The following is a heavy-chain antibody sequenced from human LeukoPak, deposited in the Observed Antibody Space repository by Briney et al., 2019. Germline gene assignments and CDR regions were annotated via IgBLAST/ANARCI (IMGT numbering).Heavy chain of an antibody. CDR3: ATASSGWLPNDY. CDR2: FDPEDGET. D-gene: IGHD6-19*01. Sequence: ASLKVSCKVSGYTLTELSMHWVRQAPGKGLEWMGGFDPEDGETIYAQKFQGRVTMTEDTSTDTAYMELSSLRSEDTAVYYCATASSGWLPNDYWGQGTLVTVSS. V-gene: IGHV1-24*01. J-gene: IGHJ4*02. CDR1: GYTLTELS.